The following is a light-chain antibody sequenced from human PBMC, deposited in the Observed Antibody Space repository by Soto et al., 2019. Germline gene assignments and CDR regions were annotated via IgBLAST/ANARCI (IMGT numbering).Light chain of an antibody. Sequence: AIRMTQSPSSFSASTGDRVTITCRASQGISSYLAWYQQKPGKAPKLLIYAASTLQSGGPSRFSGSGSGTDFTLTISCLQSEDFETYYCQQYYSYPRTFGQGNKVEIK. CDR2: AAS. V-gene: IGKV1-8*01. J-gene: IGKJ1*01. CDR3: QQYYSYPRT. CDR1: QGISSY.